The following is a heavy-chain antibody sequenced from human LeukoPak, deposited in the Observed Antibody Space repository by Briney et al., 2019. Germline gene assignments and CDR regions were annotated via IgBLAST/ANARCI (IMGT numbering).Heavy chain of an antibody. CDR2: IKQDRSEK. Sequence: GGSLRLSCAASGFTFSSYWMSWVRQAPGEGLEWVANIKQDRSEKYYVDSVKGRFTISRDNAKNSLDLQMNSLRAEDTAVYYCARDVEFYDGSGSSLVWGQGTRVTVSS. CDR1: GFTFSSYW. J-gene: IGHJ4*02. D-gene: IGHD3-10*01. V-gene: IGHV3-7*01. CDR3: ARDVEFYDGSGSSLV.